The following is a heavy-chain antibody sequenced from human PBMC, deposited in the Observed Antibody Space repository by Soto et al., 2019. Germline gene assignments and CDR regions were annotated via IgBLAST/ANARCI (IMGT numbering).Heavy chain of an antibody. D-gene: IGHD2-21*02. Sequence: SETLSLTCTLSGGSLSSDYWTWIRQPPGKGLGWSGYIYYSVSTNYNPSPKRPVTISVDTSTNQFSLKLSSVTAADTAVYYCARDLGGNSGTFGMDVWGQGTTVTVSS. J-gene: IGHJ6*02. CDR1: GGSLSSDY. V-gene: IGHV4-59*01. CDR3: ARDLGGNSGTFGMDV. CDR2: IYYSVST.